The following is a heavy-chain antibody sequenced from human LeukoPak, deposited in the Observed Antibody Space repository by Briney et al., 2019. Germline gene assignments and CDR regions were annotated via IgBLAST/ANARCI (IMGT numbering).Heavy chain of an antibody. CDR1: GFTFSSYG. CDR3: AKPDYGDSGHFDY. Sequence: QPGGSLRLSCAASGFTFSSYGMHWVRQAPGKGLEWVAVISYDGSNKYYADSVKGRFTISRDNSKNTLYLQMNSLRAEDTAVYYCAKPDYGDSGHFDYWGQGTLVTVSS. D-gene: IGHD4-17*01. CDR2: ISYDGSNK. V-gene: IGHV3-30*18. J-gene: IGHJ4*02.